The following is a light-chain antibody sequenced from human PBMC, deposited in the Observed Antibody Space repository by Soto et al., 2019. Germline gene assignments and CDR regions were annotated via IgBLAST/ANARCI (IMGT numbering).Light chain of an antibody. CDR3: CSYAGSHTYVV. J-gene: IGLJ2*01. CDR1: SSDVGGYNH. Sequence: QSALTQPRSVSGSPGQSVTISCTGTSSDVGGYNHVSWYQQHPGKAPKDLIYDVSKRPSGVPDRFSGSKSGNTASLTISGLQAEDEADYYCCSYAGSHTYVVFGGGTKLTVL. V-gene: IGLV2-11*01. CDR2: DVS.